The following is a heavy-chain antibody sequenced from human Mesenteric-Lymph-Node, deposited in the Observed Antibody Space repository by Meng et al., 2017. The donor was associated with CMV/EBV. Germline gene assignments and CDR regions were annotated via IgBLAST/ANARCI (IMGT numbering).Heavy chain of an antibody. CDR1: TGHY. Sequence: TGHYMRWVRQAPGQGLKWMGRINPHSGGTNYAQRLQGRVTMTGDTCISTAYMELSRLRSDDTAVYYCARALTYYGSGSYHGKYYYFDYWGQGTLVTVSS. D-gene: IGHD3-10*01. CDR3: ARALTYYGSGSYHGKYYYFDY. CDR2: INPHSGGT. V-gene: IGHV1-2*06. J-gene: IGHJ4*02.